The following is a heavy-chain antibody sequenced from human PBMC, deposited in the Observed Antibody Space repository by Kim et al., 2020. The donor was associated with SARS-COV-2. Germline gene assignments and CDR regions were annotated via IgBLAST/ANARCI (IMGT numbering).Heavy chain of an antibody. D-gene: IGHD3-3*01. CDR3: ARVTGSFWSGYYTSFYYYYYGMDV. V-gene: IGHV4-39*07. Sequence: SETLSLTCTVSGDSISSSSYYWGWIRQPPGKGLEWIGSIYYSGSTYYNPSLKSRVTISVDTSKNQFSLKLSSVTAADTAVYYCARVTGSFWSGYYTSFYYYYYGMDVWGQGTTVTVSS. CDR2: IYYSGST. CDR1: GDSISSSSYY. J-gene: IGHJ6*02.